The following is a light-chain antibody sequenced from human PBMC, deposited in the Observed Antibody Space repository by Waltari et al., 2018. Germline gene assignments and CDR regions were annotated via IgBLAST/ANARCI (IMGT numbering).Light chain of an antibody. CDR1: QGIKND. CDR3: LQHNTYPPT. V-gene: IGKV1-17*01. CDR2: AAS. Sequence: DIQMTQSPSSLSASVGDTVTITCRASQGIKNDLNCYQQTVGKASKRLIFAASILQSGVPRRFSGSASGTEFTLTISSLQPEDFATYYCLQHNTYPPTFGPGTKVDIK. J-gene: IGKJ1*01.